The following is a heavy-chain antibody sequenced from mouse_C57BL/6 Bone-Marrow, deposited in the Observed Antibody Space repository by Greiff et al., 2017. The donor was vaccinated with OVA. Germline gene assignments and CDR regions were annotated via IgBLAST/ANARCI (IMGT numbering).Heavy chain of an antibody. CDR3: ARDRSNYDYYAMDY. D-gene: IGHD2-5*01. J-gene: IGHJ4*01. V-gene: IGHV1-55*01. CDR2: IYPGSGST. CDR1: GYTFTSYW. Sequence: QVQLQQPGAELVKPGASVKMSCKASGYTFTSYWITWVKQRPGQGLEWIGDIYPGSGSTNYNEKFKSKATLTVDTSSSTAYMQLSSLPSEDSAVYYCARDRSNYDYYAMDYWGQGTSVTVSS.